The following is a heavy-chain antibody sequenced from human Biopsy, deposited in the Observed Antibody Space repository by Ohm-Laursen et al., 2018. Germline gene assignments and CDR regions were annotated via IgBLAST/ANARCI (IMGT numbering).Heavy chain of an antibody. V-gene: IGHV1-69*01. D-gene: IGHD2/OR15-2a*01. CDR1: GVTFDTYA. CDR2: RIPYFNTT. Sequence: SSVKVSCKASGVTFDTYAFGWVRQAPGQGLEWMGGRIPYFNTTYYARNFQDRAVITADRSARTTDMQLSGLRPDDTAVYYCVGGQRGPPIGVTVPGDAFDLWGPGTMVTVSP. J-gene: IGHJ3*01. CDR3: VGGQRGPPIGVTVPGDAFDL.